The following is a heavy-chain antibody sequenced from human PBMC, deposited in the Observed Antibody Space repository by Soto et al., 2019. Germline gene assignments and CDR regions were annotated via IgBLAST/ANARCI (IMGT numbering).Heavy chain of an antibody. V-gene: IGHV1-69*04. CDR3: AREGDEHCSGGSCYSFDY. D-gene: IGHD2-15*01. CDR2: IIPIVGIG. Sequence: SVKVSCKASGGTFSSYAITWVRQAPGQGLEWMGRIIPIVGIGSSAQKFQGRVTIIADKSTNTAYMELSSLRSEDTAVYYCAREGDEHCSGGSCYSFDYWGQGTLVTVSS. CDR1: GGTFSSYA. J-gene: IGHJ4*02.